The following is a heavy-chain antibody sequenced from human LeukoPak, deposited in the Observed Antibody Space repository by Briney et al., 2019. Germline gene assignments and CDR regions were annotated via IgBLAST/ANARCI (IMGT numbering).Heavy chain of an antibody. CDR2: IYTSGST. Sequence: SETLSLTCTVSGGSISSYYWSWIRQPAGKGLEWIGRIYTSGSTNYNPSLKSRVTISVDTSKNQFSLKLSSVTAADTAVCYCASSLTSGSSSWYRYWFDPWGQGTLVTVSS. V-gene: IGHV4-4*07. CDR1: GGSISSYY. CDR3: ASSLTSGSSSWYRYWFDP. D-gene: IGHD6-13*01. J-gene: IGHJ5*02.